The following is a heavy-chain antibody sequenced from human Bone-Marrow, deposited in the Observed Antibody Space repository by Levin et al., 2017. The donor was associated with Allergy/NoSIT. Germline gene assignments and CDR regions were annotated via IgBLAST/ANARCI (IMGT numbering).Heavy chain of an antibody. J-gene: IGHJ4*01. CDR2: IYLSGST. CDR3: ARVAGYSFGYYFDH. Sequence: SETLSLTCAVSGGSISSGGYSWSWIRQPPGKGLEWIGNIYLSGSTNDNPSLKSRVTISVDRSKNQFSLKLSSVTAADTAVYYCARVAGYSFGYYFDHWGHGTLVTVSS. CDR1: GGSISSGGYS. V-gene: IGHV4-30-2*01. D-gene: IGHD5-18*01.